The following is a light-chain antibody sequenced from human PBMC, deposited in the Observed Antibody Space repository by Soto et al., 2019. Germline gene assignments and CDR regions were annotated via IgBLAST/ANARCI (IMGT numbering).Light chain of an antibody. J-gene: IGLJ2*01. Sequence: QSALTRPPSAPGSPGQSVTISCTGPSSDVGGYNFVSWYQHHPGKAPRLMIYAVTQRPSGVPDRFSGSKSGNTASLTVSGLQVDDEAYYYCSSYAGSSIPVAFGGGTKLTVL. CDR3: SSYAGSSIPVA. CDR2: AVT. V-gene: IGLV2-8*01. CDR1: SSDVGGYNF.